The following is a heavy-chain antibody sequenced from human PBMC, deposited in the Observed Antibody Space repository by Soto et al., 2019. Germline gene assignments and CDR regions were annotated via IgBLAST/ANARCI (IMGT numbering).Heavy chain of an antibody. D-gene: IGHD7-27*01. J-gene: IGHJ2*01. V-gene: IGHV3-23*01. CDR1: GFTFINYA. Sequence: EVQVLESGGGLVQPGGSLRLSCAGSGFTFINYAMNWVRQAPGKGLEWVSSISGGGDAAFFPDSVRGRFTISRDNSKNTVTLQMNRLGVDDTAVYYCARKILGSTTRPNYWYFDLWGRGTLVTVSS. CDR3: ARKILGSTTRPNYWYFDL. CDR2: ISGGGDAA.